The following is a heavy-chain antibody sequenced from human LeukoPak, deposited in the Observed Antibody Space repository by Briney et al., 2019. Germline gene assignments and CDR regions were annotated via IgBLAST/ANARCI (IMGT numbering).Heavy chain of an antibody. CDR3: ARAQGYYDSSGYYPF. J-gene: IGHJ4*02. V-gene: IGHV3-53*01. CDR2: IYSGGST. Sequence: GGSLRLSCAASGFTVSSNYMSWVRQAPGKGLEWVSVIYSGGSTYCADSVKGRFTISRDNSKNTLYLQMNSLRAEDTAVYYCARAQGYYDSSGYYPFWGQGTLVTVSS. CDR1: GFTVSSNY. D-gene: IGHD3-22*01.